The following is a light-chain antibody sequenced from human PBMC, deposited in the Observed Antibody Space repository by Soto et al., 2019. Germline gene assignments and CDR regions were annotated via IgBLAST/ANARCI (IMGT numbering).Light chain of an antibody. J-gene: IGKJ5*01. CDR2: RTS. CDR1: QSISSN. Sequence: EIVMTQSPATLSVSPGERATLSCRASQSISSNLAWYQQKPGQAPGLLMFRTSSRATGFPARFSGSGSGTEFNLTISSLQSEDFAVYYCQQYNNWPPITFGQGTRLEIK. V-gene: IGKV3-15*01. CDR3: QQYNNWPPIT.